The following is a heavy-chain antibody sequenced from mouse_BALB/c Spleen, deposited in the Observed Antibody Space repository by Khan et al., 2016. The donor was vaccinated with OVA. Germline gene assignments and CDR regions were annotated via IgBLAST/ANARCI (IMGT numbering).Heavy chain of an antibody. Sequence: EVELVESGGDLVKPGGSLKLSCAASGFTFSSYTMSWVRQTPEKRLEWVATITSGGSYTYYPDSVKGRFTISRDNAKNTLYLQMSSLESEYTAMYYCTASYWGQGTLVTVSA. CDR3: TASY. V-gene: IGHV5-6-4*01. CDR2: ITSGGSYT. CDR1: GFTFSSYT. J-gene: IGHJ3*01.